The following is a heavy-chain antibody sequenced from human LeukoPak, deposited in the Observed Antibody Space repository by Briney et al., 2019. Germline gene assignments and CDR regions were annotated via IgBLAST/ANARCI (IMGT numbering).Heavy chain of an antibody. D-gene: IGHD6-19*01. CDR3: ARDHPYSSGWHGRVEAFDL. Sequence: ASVKVSCKASGFIFTGYYMHWVRQAPGQGLEWMGWINPNSGGTKYAQKFQGRVTMTRDTSISTAYMDLSRLRSDDTAVYYCARDHPYSSGWHGRVEAFDLWGQGTTVTASS. J-gene: IGHJ3*01. V-gene: IGHV1-2*02. CDR2: INPNSGGT. CDR1: GFIFTGYY.